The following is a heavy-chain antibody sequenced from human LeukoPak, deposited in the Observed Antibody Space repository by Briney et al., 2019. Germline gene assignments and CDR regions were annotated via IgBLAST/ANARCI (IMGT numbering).Heavy chain of an antibody. D-gene: IGHD3-3*01. CDR2: IYTSGST. J-gene: IGHJ3*02. Sequence: SETLSLTCTVSGGSISSGSYYWSWTRQPAGKGLEWIGRIYTSGSTNYNPSLKSRVTISVDTSKNQFSLKLSSVTAADTAVYYCAREGIFGVVTVPAFDIWGQGTMVTVSS. CDR3: AREGIFGVVTVPAFDI. V-gene: IGHV4-61*02. CDR1: GGSISSGSYY.